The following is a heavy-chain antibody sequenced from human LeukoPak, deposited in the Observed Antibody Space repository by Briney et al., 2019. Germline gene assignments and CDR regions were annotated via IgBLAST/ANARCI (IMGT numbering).Heavy chain of an antibody. V-gene: IGHV4-4*07. CDR1: GGSISSYY. CDR3: ARGAYYSHYSSMDV. Sequence: TSSETLSLTCTVSGGSISSYYWSWIRQPAGKGLEWIGRIYTSGGTNYNPSLKSRVTISVDTSKNQFSLKLSSVTAADTAVYYCARGAYYSHYSSMDVWGKGTTVTISS. J-gene: IGHJ6*03. CDR2: IYTSGGT.